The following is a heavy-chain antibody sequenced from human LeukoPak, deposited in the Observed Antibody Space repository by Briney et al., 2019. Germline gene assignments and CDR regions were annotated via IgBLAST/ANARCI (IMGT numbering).Heavy chain of an antibody. CDR2: VSLSGLT. D-gene: IGHD2-8*01. J-gene: IGHJ4*02. Sequence: SETLSLTCTVSGGSISTYYWTWIRQPPGQGLEWIGEVSLSGLTNYNPTLNSRVIMALDTSKNHLSLNLTSVTAADTAVYFCSRENGAFSPFGYWGQGTLVTVPS. CDR3: SRENGAFSPFGY. V-gene: IGHV4-59*12. CDR1: GGSISTYY.